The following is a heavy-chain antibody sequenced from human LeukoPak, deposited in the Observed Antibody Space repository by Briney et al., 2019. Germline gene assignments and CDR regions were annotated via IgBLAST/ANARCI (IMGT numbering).Heavy chain of an antibody. CDR2: INDDGSGT. V-gene: IGHV3-74*01. D-gene: IGHD6-6*01. J-gene: IGHJ3*02. CDR3: ARGYSSSSPSSAFDI. CDR1: GFTFSSYW. Sequence: PGGSLRLSCEDSGFTFSSYWMHWVRQAPGKGLVWVSRINDDGSGTSYADSVKGRFTISRDNAKNTLYLRMNSLRAEDMAVYYCARGYSSSSPSSAFDIWGQGTMVTVSS.